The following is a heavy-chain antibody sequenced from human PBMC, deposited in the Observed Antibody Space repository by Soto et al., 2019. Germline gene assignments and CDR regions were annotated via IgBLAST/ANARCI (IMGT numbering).Heavy chain of an antibody. J-gene: IGHJ4*02. Sequence: GGSLRLSCAASGFPFSSYAMSWVRQAPGKGLEWVSAISGSGGSTYYADSVKGRFTISRDNSKNTLYLQMNSLRADDTAVYYCAEAPFRTSGYVYGPFDYWGQGTLVSVSS. V-gene: IGHV3-23*01. CDR2: ISGSGGST. CDR1: GFPFSSYA. CDR3: AEAPFRTSGYVYGPFDY. D-gene: IGHD5-18*01.